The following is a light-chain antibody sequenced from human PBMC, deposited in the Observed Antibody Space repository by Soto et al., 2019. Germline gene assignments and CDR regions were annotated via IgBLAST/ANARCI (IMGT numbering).Light chain of an antibody. Sequence: EIVLTQSPGTLSLSPGERATLSCRASQSVSSSYLAWYQQKPGQARRLLIYGASSRATGIPDRFSGSGSGTGFTLTITKLEPEDFAVYYCQHYRTSFGGGTKVEIK. CDR1: QSVSSSY. J-gene: IGKJ4*01. CDR3: QHYRTS. V-gene: IGKV3-20*01. CDR2: GAS.